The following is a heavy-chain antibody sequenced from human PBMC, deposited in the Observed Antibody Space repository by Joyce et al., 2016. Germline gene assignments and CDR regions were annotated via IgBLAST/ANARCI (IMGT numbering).Heavy chain of an antibody. CDR2: IIPIFGTT. D-gene: IGHD3-16*01. V-gene: IGHV1-69*15. J-gene: IGHJ4*02. CDR1: GGTFRSCA. Sequence: QVQLVQSGAEVKNPGSSVKVSCTASGGTFRSCAISWVRQAPGQGLEWMGRIIPIFGTTNYTQKLQGRVTISGDDSTTIVYMELTSLTSEDTAVYYCATDPGGGLFDYWGQGTLVTVSS. CDR3: ATDPGGGLFDY.